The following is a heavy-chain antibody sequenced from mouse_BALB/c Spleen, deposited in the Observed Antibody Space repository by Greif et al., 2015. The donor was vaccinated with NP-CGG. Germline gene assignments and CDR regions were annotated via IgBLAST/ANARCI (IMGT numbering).Heavy chain of an antibody. V-gene: IGHV1-84*02. CDR3: ARRTGTEAMDY. D-gene: IGHD4-1*01. CDR2: IYPGSGNT. CDR1: GYTFTDYY. J-gene: IGHJ4*01. Sequence: LVESGPELVKPGASVKISCKASGYTFTDYYINWVKQKPGPGLEWIGWIYPGSGNTKYNETFKVKATLTVDTSSSTAYMQLSSLASEDTAVYFCARRTGTEAMDYWGQGTSVTVSS.